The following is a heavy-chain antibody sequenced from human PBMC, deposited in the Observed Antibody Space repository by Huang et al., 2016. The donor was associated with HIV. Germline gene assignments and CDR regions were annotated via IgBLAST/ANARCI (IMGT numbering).Heavy chain of an antibody. D-gene: IGHD3-22*01. V-gene: IGHV1-18*01. Sequence: QVQLVQSGAEVKKPGASVKVSCKASGYTFTNYVISWVRQAPGQGREWIGWISAYNGNSNYAQKFQGRVTMTTDTSTTTVYMELRNLRSDDTAVYYCATDYFDSSGNGAFDIWGQGTMVTVSS. CDR3: ATDYFDSSGNGAFDI. CDR1: GYTFTNYV. CDR2: ISAYNGNS. J-gene: IGHJ3*02.